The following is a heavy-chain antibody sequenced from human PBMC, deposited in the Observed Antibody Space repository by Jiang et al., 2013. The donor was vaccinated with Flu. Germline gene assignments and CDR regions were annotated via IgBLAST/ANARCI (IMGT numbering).Heavy chain of an antibody. V-gene: IGHV5-10-1*01. CDR1: GYSFTGSW. J-gene: IGHJ4*02. CDR3: ARQKCPNGVCFDY. Sequence: GAEVKKPGESLRISCKGSGYSFTGSWISWVRQMPGKGLEWMGRIDPSDSYTNYSPSFQGHVTLSSDKSINTVYLQWSSLKASDTAMYFCARQKCPNGVCFDYWGQGTLVTVSS. CDR2: IDPSDSYT. D-gene: IGHD2-8*01.